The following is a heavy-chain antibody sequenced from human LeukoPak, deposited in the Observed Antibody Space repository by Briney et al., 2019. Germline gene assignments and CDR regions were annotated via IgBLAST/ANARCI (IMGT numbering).Heavy chain of an antibody. CDR2: ISSSSSTI. CDR1: GFTFSTYS. J-gene: IGHJ4*02. V-gene: IGHV3-48*04. Sequence: PGGSLRLSCAASGFTFSTYSMNWVRQAPGKGLEWVSYISSSSSTIYYADSVKGRFTISRDNAKNSLYLQMNSLRAEDTAVYYCAREGFDGVSSSWYYFDYWGQGTLVTVSS. CDR3: AREGFDGVSSSWYYFDY. D-gene: IGHD6-13*01.